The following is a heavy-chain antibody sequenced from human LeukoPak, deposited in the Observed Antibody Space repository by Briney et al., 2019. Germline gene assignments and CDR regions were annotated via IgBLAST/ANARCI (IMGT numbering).Heavy chain of an antibody. J-gene: IGHJ4*02. V-gene: IGHV3-23*01. CDR1: GFPLRTYA. D-gene: IGHD4-17*01. Sequence: GGSLRLSCAASGFPLRTYAMSWVPQAPGKGLEWVSHISGNGDRTYYADPAKGRFIISRDNSRNTLYLQMNSLRAEDTAVYYCAKERGQYGDYSYFDYWGQGTLVTVSS. CDR3: AKERGQYGDYSYFDY. CDR2: ISGNGDRT.